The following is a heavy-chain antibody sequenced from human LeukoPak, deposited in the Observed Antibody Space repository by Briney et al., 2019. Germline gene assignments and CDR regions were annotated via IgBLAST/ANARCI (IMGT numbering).Heavy chain of an antibody. CDR1: TLRSYD. D-gene: IGHD2-2*01. J-gene: IGHJ5*02. V-gene: IGHV4-39*07. Sequence: TLRSYDMSWIRQPPGKGLEWIGSIYYSGSTYYNPSLKSRVTISEDTSKNQFSLKLSSVTAADTAVYYCGRPPFVVVPAAKMTEFRFAPWGQGTLVTAS. CDR2: IYYSGST. CDR3: GRPPFVVVPAAKMTEFRFAP.